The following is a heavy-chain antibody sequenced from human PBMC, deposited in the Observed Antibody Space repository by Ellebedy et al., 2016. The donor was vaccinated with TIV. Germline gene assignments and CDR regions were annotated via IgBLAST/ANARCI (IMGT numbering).Heavy chain of an antibody. D-gene: IGHD3-10*01. V-gene: IGHV3-21*01. Sequence: GESLKISCAASGFPFSSYSMNWVRQAPGKGLEWVSSITSSSSYRFYADSVKGRFTISRDNAKNTLYLQMNSLRAEDTAVYYCARDLGEPLPALNFDYWGQGSLVTVSS. CDR3: ARDLGEPLPALNFDY. J-gene: IGHJ4*02. CDR2: ITSSSSYR. CDR1: GFPFSSYS.